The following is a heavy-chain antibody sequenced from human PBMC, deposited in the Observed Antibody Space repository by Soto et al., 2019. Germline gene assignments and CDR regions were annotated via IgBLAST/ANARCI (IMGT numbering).Heavy chain of an antibody. CDR2: INPILSMS. CDR3: ARESQYGSGPWY. J-gene: IGHJ4*02. D-gene: IGHD3-10*01. CDR1: GDTFSFYT. V-gene: IGHV1-69*04. Sequence: SVKVSCKASGDTFSFYTINWVRQAPGLGLEWVGRINPILSMSNYAQKFQGRVTMTADKSTSTAYMELRSLRSEDTAAYYCARESQYGSGPWYCGQGTLVTVS.